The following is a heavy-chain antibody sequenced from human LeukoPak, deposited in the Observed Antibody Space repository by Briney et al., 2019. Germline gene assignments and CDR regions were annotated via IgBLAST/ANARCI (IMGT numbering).Heavy chain of an antibody. D-gene: IGHD1-26*01. CDR2: IYHSGST. V-gene: IGHV4-38-2*02. CDR3: ARGESYYPFDY. Sequence: SETLSLTCTVSGYSISSGYYWGWIRQPPGKGLEWIGSIYHSGSTYYNPSLKSRVTISVDTSKNQFSLKLSSVTAADTAVYYCARGESYYPFDYWGQGTLVTVSS. CDR1: GYSISSGYY. J-gene: IGHJ4*02.